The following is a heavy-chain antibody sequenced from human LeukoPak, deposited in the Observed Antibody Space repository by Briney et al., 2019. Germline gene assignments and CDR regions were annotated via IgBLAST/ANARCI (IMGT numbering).Heavy chain of an antibody. CDR1: GFTFDDYA. Sequence: GRSLRLSCAASGFTFDDYAMHWVRQAPGKSLEWVSGISWNSGDIGYADSVKGRFTISRDNAKKSLFLQMNSLRAEDTGLYFCAKVHGFSYGYFDYWGQGTLVTVSS. D-gene: IGHD5-18*01. J-gene: IGHJ4*02. CDR2: ISWNSGDI. CDR3: AKVHGFSYGYFDY. V-gene: IGHV3-9*01.